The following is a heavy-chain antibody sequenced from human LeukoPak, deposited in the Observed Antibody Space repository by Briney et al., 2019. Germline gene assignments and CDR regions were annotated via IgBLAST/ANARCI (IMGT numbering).Heavy chain of an antibody. CDR2: IDPSEAYI. CDR3: ARHRNRFCSSATCFTLFDS. CDR1: GYSFTSFW. D-gene: IGHD2-2*01. V-gene: IGHV5-10-1*04. J-gene: IGHJ4*02. Sequence: GESLKISCKGSGYSFTSFWISWVRQMPGKGLEWMGRIDPSEAYINYSPSFQGQVSFSADTSISTAYLQWSSLEASDTAMYYCARHRNRFCSSATCFTLFDSWGQGTLVTVSS.